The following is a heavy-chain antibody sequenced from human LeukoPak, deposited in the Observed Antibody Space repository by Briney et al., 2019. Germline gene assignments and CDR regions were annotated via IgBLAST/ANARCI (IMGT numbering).Heavy chain of an antibody. CDR3: ARDVPAATYYHYYYGMDV. V-gene: IGHV1-2*02. CDR1: GYTFTGYY. Sequence: ASVKVSCKASGYTFTGYYMHWVRQAPGQGLEWMGWINPNSGGTNYAQKFQGRVTMTRDTSTSTAYMELSRLRSDDTAVYYCARDVPAATYYHYYYGMDVWGQGTTVTVSS. J-gene: IGHJ6*02. D-gene: IGHD2-2*01. CDR2: INPNSGGT.